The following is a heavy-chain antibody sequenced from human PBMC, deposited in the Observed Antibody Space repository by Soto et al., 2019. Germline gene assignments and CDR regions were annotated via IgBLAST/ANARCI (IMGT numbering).Heavy chain of an antibody. CDR3: ARGIVDTAIYYYYGMDV. CDR1: GDSVSSNSAA. J-gene: IGHJ6*02. D-gene: IGHD5-18*01. V-gene: IGHV6-1*01. CDR2: TYYRSKWYN. Sequence: SQTLSLPCAISGDSVSSNSAAWNWIRQSPSRGLEWLGRTYYRSKWYNDYAVSVKIRITINPDTSKNQFSLQLNSVTPEDTAVYYCARGIVDTAIYYYYGMDVWGQGTTVTVSS.